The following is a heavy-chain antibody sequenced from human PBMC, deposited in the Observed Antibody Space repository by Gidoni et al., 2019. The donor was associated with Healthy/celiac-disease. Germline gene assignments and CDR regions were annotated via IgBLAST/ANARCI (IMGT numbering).Heavy chain of an antibody. D-gene: IGHD3-22*01. V-gene: IGHV4-39*01. CDR3: ARFLYYYDSSGYYYAFDI. Sequence: QLQLQESAPGLVKPSETLSLTCTVSGGSISSSSYYWGWIRQPPGKGLEWIGSIYYSGSTYYNPSLKSRVTISVDTSKNQFSLKLSSVTAADTAVYYCARFLYYYDSSGYYYAFDIWGQGTMVTVSS. CDR1: GGSISSSSYY. J-gene: IGHJ3*02. CDR2: IYYSGST.